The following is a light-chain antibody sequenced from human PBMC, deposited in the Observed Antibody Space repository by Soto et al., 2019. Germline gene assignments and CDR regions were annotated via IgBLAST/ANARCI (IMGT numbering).Light chain of an antibody. Sequence: QSALTQPASVSGSPGQSITISCTGTSSDVGGYKFVSWRQQHPGKAPKLMIYEVSNRPSGVSSRFSGSKSGNTASLTISGLQAEDEADYYCGSYTGSIYVFGPGTKVTVL. CDR1: SSDVGGYKF. CDR2: EVS. CDR3: GSYTGSIYV. V-gene: IGLV2-14*01. J-gene: IGLJ1*01.